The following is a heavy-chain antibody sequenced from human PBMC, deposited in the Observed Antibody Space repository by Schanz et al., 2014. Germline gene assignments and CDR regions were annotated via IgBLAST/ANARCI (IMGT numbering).Heavy chain of an antibody. Sequence: QVQLVESGGGVVQPGGSLRLSCAASGFTFSSHGMHWVRQAPGKGLEWVAFMWYDGTKKYYVDSVKGRFTISRDSSKNTLYLQMNSLRAEDTAVYYCAKIWKAHHLTGRPGWSDGMDVWGQGTTV. J-gene: IGHJ6*02. CDR1: GFTFSSHG. D-gene: IGHD3-3*01. V-gene: IGHV3-30*02. CDR3: AKIWKAHHLTGRPGWSDGMDV. CDR2: MWYDGTKK.